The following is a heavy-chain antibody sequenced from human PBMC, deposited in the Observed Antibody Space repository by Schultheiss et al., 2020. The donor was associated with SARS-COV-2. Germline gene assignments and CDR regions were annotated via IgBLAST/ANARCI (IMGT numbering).Heavy chain of an antibody. J-gene: IGHJ6*02. Sequence: SVKVSCKASGGTFSSYAISWVRQAPGQGLEWMGRIIPILGIANYAQKFQGRVTITADKSTSTAYMELSSLRSEDTAVYYCARGSTIFGVVPDYGMDVWGQGTTVTVAS. D-gene: IGHD3-3*01. V-gene: IGHV1-69*04. CDR2: IIPILGIA. CDR1: GGTFSSYA. CDR3: ARGSTIFGVVPDYGMDV.